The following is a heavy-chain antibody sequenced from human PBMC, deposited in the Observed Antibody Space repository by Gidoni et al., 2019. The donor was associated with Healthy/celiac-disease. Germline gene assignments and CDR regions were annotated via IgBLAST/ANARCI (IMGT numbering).Heavy chain of an antibody. CDR1: GFPFSSSA. D-gene: IGHD2-2*01. V-gene: IGHV3-23*01. CDR3: AKGEYCSSTSCYYDSFPRGGGY. Sequence: EVQLLESGGGLVQPGGSLRLSCAASGFPFSSSAMSWVRQAPGKGLEWVSAISGSGGSTYYADSVKGRFTISRDNSKNTLYLQMNSLRAEDTAVYYCAKGEYCSSTSCYYDSFPRGGGYWGQGTLVTVSS. J-gene: IGHJ4*02. CDR2: ISGSGGST.